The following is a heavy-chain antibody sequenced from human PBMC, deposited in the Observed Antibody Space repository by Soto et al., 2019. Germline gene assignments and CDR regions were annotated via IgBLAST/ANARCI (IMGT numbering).Heavy chain of an antibody. CDR3: ARDLPYSGLFDY. J-gene: IGHJ4*02. D-gene: IGHD5-12*01. V-gene: IGHV4-31*03. Sequence: QVQLQESGPGLVKPSQTLSLTCSVSGGYIRSSAYYWSWIRQYPGKGLEWIGYIYYSGKTSYNPSLKSRITISVDTSKNQFSLRLSSVTAADTAVYYCARDLPYSGLFDYWGQGTLVTVSS. CDR2: IYYSGKT. CDR1: GGYIRSSAYY.